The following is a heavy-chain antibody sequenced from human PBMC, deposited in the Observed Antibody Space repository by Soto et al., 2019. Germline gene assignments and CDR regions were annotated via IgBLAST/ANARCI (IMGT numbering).Heavy chain of an antibody. D-gene: IGHD6-13*01. J-gene: IGHJ4*02. Sequence: SGPTLVNPTQTLTLTCTFSGFSLSTSGVGVGWIRQPPGKALEWLTLIYWNDDKRYSPSLKSRLTITKDTSKNQVVLTMTNMDPVDTATFYCAHRLVGDSSSWYDYWGQGTLVTVSS. CDR3: AHRLVGDSSSWYDY. CDR1: GFSLSTSGVG. V-gene: IGHV2-5*01. CDR2: IYWNDDK.